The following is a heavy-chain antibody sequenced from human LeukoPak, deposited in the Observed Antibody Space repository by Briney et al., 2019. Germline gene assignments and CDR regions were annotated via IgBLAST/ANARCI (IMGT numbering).Heavy chain of an antibody. CDR1: GGTFSTYA. V-gene: IGHV1-69*01. D-gene: IGHD6-6*01. CDR3: ATRYSSSSYYYYGMDV. CDR2: IIPIFGTA. J-gene: IGHJ6*02. Sequence: ASVRVSCTASGGTFSTYAISWVRQAPGQGLEWMGGIIPIFGTATSAQKFQGRVTITADESTSTAYMELSSLRSEDTAVYYCATRYSSSSYYYYGMDVWGQGTTVTVSS.